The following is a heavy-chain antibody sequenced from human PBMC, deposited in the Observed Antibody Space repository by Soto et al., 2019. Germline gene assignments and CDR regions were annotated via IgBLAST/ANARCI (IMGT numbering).Heavy chain of an antibody. J-gene: IGHJ4*02. CDR3: ARGRKYYDFWSGYSHPRYYFNY. CDR2: IYYSGST. CDR1: GGSISSYY. V-gene: IGHV4-59*12. D-gene: IGHD3-3*01. Sequence: SETLSLTCTVSGGSISSYYWSWIRQPPGKGLEWIGYIYYSGSTKYNPSLKSRVTMSVDTSKNQFSLKLSSVTAADTAVYYCARGRKYYDFWSGYSHPRYYFNYWGQGTRVTVSS.